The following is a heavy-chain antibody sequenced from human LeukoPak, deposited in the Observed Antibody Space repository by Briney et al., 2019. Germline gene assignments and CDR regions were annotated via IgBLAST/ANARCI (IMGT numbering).Heavy chain of an antibody. CDR1: GGSISSYY. J-gene: IGHJ3*02. D-gene: IGHD6-13*01. CDR2: IYYSGST. V-gene: IGHV4-59*01. Sequence: KPSETLSLTCTVSGGSISSYYWNWIRQPPGKGLEWIEYIYYSGSTNYNPSLKSRVTISVDTSKNQFSLKLSSVTAADTAVYYCARWDNSRGADAFDIWGQGTMVTVSS. CDR3: ARWDNSRGADAFDI.